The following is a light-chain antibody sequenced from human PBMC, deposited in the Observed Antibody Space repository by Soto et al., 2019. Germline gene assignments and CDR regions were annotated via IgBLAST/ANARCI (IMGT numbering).Light chain of an antibody. Sequence: DIQMTQSPSTLSGSVGDRVTITCRASQTISSWLAWDQQKPGKAPKLLIYKASTLISGVPSRFGGSGSGTEISRTISSLQPDGFATYYCQDYNSYSGAFSQGTKVYLK. CDR2: KAS. CDR1: QTISSW. V-gene: IGKV1-5*03. CDR3: QDYNSYSGA. J-gene: IGKJ1*01.